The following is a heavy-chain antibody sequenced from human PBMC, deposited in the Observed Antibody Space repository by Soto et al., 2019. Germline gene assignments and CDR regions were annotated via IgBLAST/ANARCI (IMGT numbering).Heavy chain of an antibody. V-gene: IGHV3-30-3*01. CDR2: ISYDGSNK. J-gene: IGHJ3*02. Sequence: QVQLVESGGGVVQPGRSLRLSCAASGFTFSSYAMHWVRQAPGKGLEWVAVISYDGSNKYYADSVKGRFTISRDNSKNTLYLQMNSRRAEDTAVYYCARAGRGSNVNAFDIWGQGTMVTVSS. D-gene: IGHD3-10*01. CDR3: ARAGRGSNVNAFDI. CDR1: GFTFSSYA.